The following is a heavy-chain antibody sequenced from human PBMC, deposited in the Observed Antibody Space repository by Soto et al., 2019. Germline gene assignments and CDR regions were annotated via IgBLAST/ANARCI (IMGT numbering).Heavy chain of an antibody. Sequence: PSETLSLTCSVSGGYISNYYLNWIRQPPGKGLEWIGSIYNSGSTNYNPSLKSRLTISVDTSKNQFSLKQSSVTAADTAVYYCARFYYTWTGLDYRGQGTLVTVYS. V-gene: IGHV4-59*01. CDR1: GGYISNYY. CDR2: IYNSGST. CDR3: ARFYYTWTGLDY. D-gene: IGHD3-3*01. J-gene: IGHJ4*02.